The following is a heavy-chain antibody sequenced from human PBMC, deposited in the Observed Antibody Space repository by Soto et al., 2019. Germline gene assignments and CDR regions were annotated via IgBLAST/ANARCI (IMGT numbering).Heavy chain of an antibody. CDR1: GFTFSSYS. D-gene: IGHD1-26*01. CDR2: ISSSSSYI. V-gene: IGHV3-21*01. J-gene: IGHJ6*02. Sequence: GGSLRLSCAASGFTFSSYSMNWVRQAPGKGLEWVSSISSSSSYIYYADSVKGRFTISRDNAKNSLYLQMNSLRAEDTAVYYCARVPQVGAVRGMDVWGQGTTVTVSS. CDR3: ARVPQVGAVRGMDV.